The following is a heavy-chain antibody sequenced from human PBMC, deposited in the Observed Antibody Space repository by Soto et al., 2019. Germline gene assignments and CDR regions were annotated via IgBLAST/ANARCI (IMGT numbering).Heavy chain of an antibody. CDR3: ATGRGSGGFDS. Sequence: QVQLVQSGTEVKKPGSSVRVSCKASGGTSNRFAFSWVRQAPGQGLEWMGGRIPIFGTANYAPRFQGRATITADESTSTGYMELSGLRSDDTATYYCATGRGSGGFDSWGQGTQVLVSS. D-gene: IGHD3-16*01. V-gene: IGHV1-69*01. CDR2: RIPIFGTA. CDR1: GGTSNRFA. J-gene: IGHJ4*02.